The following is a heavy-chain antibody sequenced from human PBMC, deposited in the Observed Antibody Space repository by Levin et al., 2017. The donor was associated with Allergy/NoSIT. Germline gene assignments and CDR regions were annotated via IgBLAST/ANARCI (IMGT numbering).Heavy chain of an antibody. CDR2: IYSGGST. CDR1: GFTVRSNY. J-gene: IGHJ4*02. Sequence: LSLPCAASGFTVRSNYMSWVRQAPGKGLEWVSVIYSGGSTYYADSVKGRFTISRDNSKNTLYLQMNSLRAEDTAVYYCARGDYFDYWGQGTLVTVSS. V-gene: IGHV3-53*01. CDR3: ARGDYFDY.